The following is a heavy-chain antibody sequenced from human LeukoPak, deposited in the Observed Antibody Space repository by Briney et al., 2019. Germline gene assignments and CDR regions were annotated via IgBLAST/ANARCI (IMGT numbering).Heavy chain of an antibody. CDR1: GFTFSSYA. V-gene: IGHV3-30*04. D-gene: IGHD3-3*01. CDR3: ARGSQGYDFWSGYYTDY. CDR2: ILYDGSNK. Sequence: GGSLRLSCAASGFTFSSYAMHWVRQAPGKGLEWVAVILYDGSNKYYADSVKGRFTISRDNSKNTLYLQMNSLRAEDTAVYYCARGSQGYDFWSGYYTDYWGQGTLVTVSS. J-gene: IGHJ4*02.